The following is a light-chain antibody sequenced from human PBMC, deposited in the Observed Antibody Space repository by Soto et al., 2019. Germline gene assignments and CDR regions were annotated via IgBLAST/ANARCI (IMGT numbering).Light chain of an antibody. J-gene: IGKJ4*01. CDR2: DAS. CDR3: QQRSNWPPLLT. CDR1: QSVGSY. Sequence: ETVSTQSPATLSLSPGERATLSCRASQSVGSYLAWYQQKPGQAPRLLIYDASTRATGIPARFSGSGSGTDFTLTISSLETEDFAVYYCQQRSNWPPLLTFGGGTKVEIK. V-gene: IGKV3-11*01.